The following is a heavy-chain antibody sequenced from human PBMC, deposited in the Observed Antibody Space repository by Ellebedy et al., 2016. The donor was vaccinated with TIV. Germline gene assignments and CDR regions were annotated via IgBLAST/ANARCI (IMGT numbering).Heavy chain of an antibody. CDR3: ASTGREQVDY. V-gene: IGHV3-53*01. CDR2: IYSGGST. CDR1: GFTVSSNY. J-gene: IGHJ4*02. Sequence: GESLKIFCAASGFTVSSNYMSWVRQAPGKGLEWVSVIYSGGSTYYADSVKGRFTISRDNSKNTLYLQMNSLRAEDTAVYYCASTGREQVDYWGQGTLVTVSS. D-gene: IGHD3-10*01.